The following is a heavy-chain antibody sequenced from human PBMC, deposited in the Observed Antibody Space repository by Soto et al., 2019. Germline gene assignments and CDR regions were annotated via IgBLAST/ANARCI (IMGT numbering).Heavy chain of an antibody. J-gene: IGHJ4*02. CDR1: GFTFSSYG. CDR2: IWYDGSNK. Sequence: GGSLRLSCAASGFTFSSYGMHWVRQAPGKGLEWVAVIWYDGSNKYYADSVKGRFTISRDNSKNTLYLQINSLRAEDTAVYYCARDMGGYGVDIDYWGQGTLVTVSS. V-gene: IGHV3-33*01. CDR3: ARDMGGYGVDIDY. D-gene: IGHD4-17*01.